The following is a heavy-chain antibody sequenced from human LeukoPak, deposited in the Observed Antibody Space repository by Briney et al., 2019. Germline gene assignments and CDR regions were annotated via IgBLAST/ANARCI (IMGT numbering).Heavy chain of an antibody. CDR3: ARDPYSSSHFFDY. V-gene: IGHV3-30-3*01. CDR2: ISYDGSNK. Sequence: GGSLRLSCAASGFTFSSYAMHWVRQAPGKGLEWVAVISYDGSNKYYADSVKGRFTISRDNSKNTLYLQMNSLRAEDTAVYYYARDPYSSSHFFDYWGQGTLVTVSS. D-gene: IGHD6-6*01. J-gene: IGHJ4*02. CDR1: GFTFSSYA.